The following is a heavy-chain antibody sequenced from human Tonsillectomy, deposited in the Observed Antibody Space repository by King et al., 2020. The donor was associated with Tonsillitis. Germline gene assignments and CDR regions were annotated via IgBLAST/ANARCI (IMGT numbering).Heavy chain of an antibody. Sequence: VQLVESGGGLVQPGGSLRLSCAASGFTFSSYSMNWVRQAPGKGLEWVSYISSSSSTIYYADSVKGRFTISRDNAKNSLYLQMNSLRAEDTAVYYCAISPRGGWYNYWGQGTLVTVSS. D-gene: IGHD6-19*01. J-gene: IGHJ4*02. CDR3: AISPRGGWYNY. CDR2: ISSSSSTI. V-gene: IGHV3-48*01. CDR1: GFTFSSYS.